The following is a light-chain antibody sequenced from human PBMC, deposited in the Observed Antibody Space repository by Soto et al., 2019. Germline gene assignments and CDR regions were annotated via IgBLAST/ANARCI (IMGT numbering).Light chain of an antibody. CDR1: RSVSTN. Sequence: DIILTQSPAIVSVSPGERATLSCRASRSVSTNLAWYQHKHGQAPRLLIFGASTRVTDIPPRFSGTGSGTEFPLTINHLKSEDFGIYYCQQYEKPVPPVTFGGGTKVEI. J-gene: IGKJ4*01. CDR3: QQYEKPVPPVT. CDR2: GAS. V-gene: IGKV3D-15*01.